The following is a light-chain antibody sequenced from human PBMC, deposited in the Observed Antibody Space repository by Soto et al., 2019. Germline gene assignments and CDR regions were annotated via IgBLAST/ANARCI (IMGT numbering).Light chain of an antibody. CDR2: GAS. V-gene: IGKV3-20*01. J-gene: IGKJ5*01. Sequence: ESVLTQSASTVSVSAGERATLSFRAIQSVSSSYLAWYQQKPGQAPRLLIYGASSRATGIPDRFSGSGSGTDFTLTISRLEPEDFAVYYCQQYGSSPRITFGQGTRLEI. CDR3: QQYGSSPRIT. CDR1: QSVSSSY.